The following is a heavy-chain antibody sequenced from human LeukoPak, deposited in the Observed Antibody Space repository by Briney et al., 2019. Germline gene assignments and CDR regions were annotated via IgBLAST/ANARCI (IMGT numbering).Heavy chain of an antibody. CDR1: VYTFTGYY. J-gene: IGHJ4*02. D-gene: IGHD6-6*01. CDR2: SNPNSGGT. Sequence: ASVKLSCKASVYTFTGYYMHWVRQAPGPGLEWMGGSNPNSGGTNYEQNFQGRVTMTRDTSISTAYVELSRLRSDDTAVYYCARDPDLRYSSSAPDYWGQGTLVTVSS. CDR3: ARDPDLRYSSSAPDY. V-gene: IGHV1-2*02.